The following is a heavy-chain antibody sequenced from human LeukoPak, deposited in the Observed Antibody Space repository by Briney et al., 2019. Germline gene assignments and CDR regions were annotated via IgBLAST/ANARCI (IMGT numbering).Heavy chain of an antibody. D-gene: IGHD2/OR15-2a*01. Sequence: SQALSLTCTVSGGSISGGSYYWSWIRQPPGKGLEWIGYIYYSGSTKYNLSLKSRVTISVDTSKNQLSLKLSSVTAADTAVYYCARGEYGLFDYWGQGTLVTVSS. CDR1: GGSISGGSYY. J-gene: IGHJ4*02. CDR3: ARGEYGLFDY. V-gene: IGHV4-61*01. CDR2: IYYSGST.